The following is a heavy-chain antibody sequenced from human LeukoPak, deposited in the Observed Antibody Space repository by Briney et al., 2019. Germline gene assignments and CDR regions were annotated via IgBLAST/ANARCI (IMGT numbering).Heavy chain of an antibody. D-gene: IGHD3-10*01. J-gene: IGHJ4*02. V-gene: IGHV3-21*01. CDR1: GFTFSSYS. CDR2: ISSSSSYI. Sequence: GGSLRLSCAASGFTFSSYSMNWVRQAPGKGLEWVSSISSSSSYIYYADSVKGRFAISRDNAKNSLYLQMNSLRAEDTAVYYCARDEKRNMVPFGYWGQGTLVTVSS. CDR3: ARDEKRNMVPFGY.